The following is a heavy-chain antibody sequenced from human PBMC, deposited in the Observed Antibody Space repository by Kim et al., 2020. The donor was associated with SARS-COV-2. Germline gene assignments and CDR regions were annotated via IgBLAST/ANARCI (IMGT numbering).Heavy chain of an antibody. CDR2: IYYSGST. CDR3: ARGPGIAVAGTPRWYYYGMDV. J-gene: IGHJ6*02. Sequence: SETLSLTCTVSGGSVSSGSYYWSWIRQPPGKGLEWIGYIYYSGSTNYNPSLKSRVTISVDTSKNQFSLKLSSVTAADTAVYYCARGPGIAVAGTPRWYYYGMDVWGQGTTVTVSS. CDR1: GGSVSSGSYY. D-gene: IGHD6-19*01. V-gene: IGHV4-61*01.